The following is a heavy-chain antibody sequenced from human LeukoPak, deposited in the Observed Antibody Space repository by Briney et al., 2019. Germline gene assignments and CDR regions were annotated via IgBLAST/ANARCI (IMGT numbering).Heavy chain of an antibody. V-gene: IGHV2-5*01. Sequence: SGPTLVKPTQTLTLTCTFSGFSLSTSGVGVGWIRQPPGKALEWLALMYWNDDKRYSPSLKSRLSITKDTSKNQVVLTMTNMDPMDTATYYCAHRGPSHDSNLKFDPGGQGTLVTVSS. CDR1: GFSLSTSGVG. J-gene: IGHJ5*02. CDR2: MYWNDDK. CDR3: AHRGPSHDSNLKFDP. D-gene: IGHD3-22*01.